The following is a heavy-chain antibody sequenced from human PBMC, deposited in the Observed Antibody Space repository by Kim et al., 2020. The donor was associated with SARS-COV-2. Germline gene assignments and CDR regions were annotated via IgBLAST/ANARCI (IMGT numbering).Heavy chain of an antibody. Sequence: GGSLRLSCAASGFTFSSYSMNWVRHAPGKGLEWVSSISSTSSYIYYADSVKGRFTISRDNAKNSLSLQMNSLRAEDTAVYYCARVGRVASLSFKGLTNVWGQGTTVTVSS. J-gene: IGHJ6*02. CDR3: ARVGRVASLSFKGLTNV. D-gene: IGHD5-12*01. V-gene: IGHV3-21*01. CDR1: GFTFSSYS. CDR2: ISSTSSYI.